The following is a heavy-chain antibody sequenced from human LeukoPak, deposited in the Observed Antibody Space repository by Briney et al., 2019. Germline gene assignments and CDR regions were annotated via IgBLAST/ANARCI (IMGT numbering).Heavy chain of an antibody. CDR2: LRDDGSNN. V-gene: IGHV3-30*02. CDR3: AKTMSPYYYDRSGF. D-gene: IGHD3-22*01. CDR1: AFTFSSYG. Sequence: PGGSVRLSCAASAFTFSSYGMHWLPQGPGQGLEGVAFLRDDGSNNYYADYGKGRFTISRDNSKNTLYLQMNSLRAEDTAVYYCAKTMSPYYYDRSGFWGQGTLVTVSS. J-gene: IGHJ4*02.